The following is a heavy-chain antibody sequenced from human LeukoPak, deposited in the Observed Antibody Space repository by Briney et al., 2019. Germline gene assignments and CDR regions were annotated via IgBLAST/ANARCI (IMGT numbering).Heavy chain of an antibody. CDR3: ARGLYYDILTGYTAGGYFDY. CDR1: GYSFTSYW. CDR2: IYPGDSDT. Sequence: GESLQISCKGSGYSFTSYWIGWVRQMPGKGLEWMGIIYPGDSDTRYSPSFQGQVTISADKSISTAYLQWSSLKASDTAMYYCARGLYYDILTGYTAGGYFDYWGQGTLVTVSS. J-gene: IGHJ4*02. D-gene: IGHD3-9*01. V-gene: IGHV5-51*01.